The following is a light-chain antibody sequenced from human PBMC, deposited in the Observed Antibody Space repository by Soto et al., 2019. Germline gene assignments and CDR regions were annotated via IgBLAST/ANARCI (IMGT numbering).Light chain of an antibody. Sequence: IVLTQSPATLSLSPGARATLSCRASQSVATYLAWYQEKPGQAPRLLIYGASFRATGIPARFSGRGSGTDFTLSISRLEPEDFAVYYCQQYVTSPRTFGQGTKVDI. CDR2: GAS. CDR3: QQYVTSPRT. V-gene: IGKV3-20*01. CDR1: QSVATY. J-gene: IGKJ1*01.